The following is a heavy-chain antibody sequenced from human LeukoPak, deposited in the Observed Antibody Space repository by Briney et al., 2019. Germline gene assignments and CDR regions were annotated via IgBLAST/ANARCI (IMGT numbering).Heavy chain of an antibody. CDR3: ARARNYYDSSDYYYEGDAFDI. CDR1: GGSISSYY. CDR2: IYTSVST. Sequence: SETLSLTCTVSGGSISSYYWSWIRQPAGKGLEWIGRIYTSVSTHYNPSLKSRVTISVDTSKNQFSLKLSSVTAADTAVYFCARARNYYDSSDYYYEGDAFDIWGQGTMVTVSS. J-gene: IGHJ3*02. D-gene: IGHD3-22*01. V-gene: IGHV4-4*07.